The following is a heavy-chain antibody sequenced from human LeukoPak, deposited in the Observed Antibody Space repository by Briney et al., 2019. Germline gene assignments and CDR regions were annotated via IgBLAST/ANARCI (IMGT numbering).Heavy chain of an antibody. J-gene: IGHJ6*03. CDR2: ISSSSSNI. D-gene: IGHD3-10*01. CDR1: GFTFSSYW. V-gene: IGHV3-21*04. Sequence: GGTLTLSCAASGFTFSSYWMHWVRQAPGKGLEWVSSISSSSSNIYYADSVRGRFTISRDTAKNSLYLQMSSLRADATALYFSARLRRYGYYYNYMEVWGKGAPVSVSS. CDR3: ARLRRYGYYYNYMEV.